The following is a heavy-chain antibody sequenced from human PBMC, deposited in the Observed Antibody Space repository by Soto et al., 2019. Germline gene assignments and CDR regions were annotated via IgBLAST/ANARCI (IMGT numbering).Heavy chain of an antibody. CDR3: ARDQTDSGGYSDS. CDR2: IWNDGSNE. D-gene: IGHD3-22*01. J-gene: IGHJ4*02. Sequence: GGSLRLSCEASGFTFSSYGMHWVRQAPGKGLEWVAIIWNDGSNEYYADSVKGRFTISRDNSKNTLYLQVSNLRAEDTAVYFCARDQTDSGGYSDSWGQGPMVTF. V-gene: IGHV3-33*01. CDR1: GFTFSSYG.